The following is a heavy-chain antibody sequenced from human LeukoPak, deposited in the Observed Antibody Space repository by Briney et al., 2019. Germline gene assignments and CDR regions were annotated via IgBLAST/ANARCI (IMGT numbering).Heavy chain of an antibody. V-gene: IGHV3-7*01. Sequence: GGSLRRSCVASGFSFSTSWMTGVRQAPGKGLEWVANIRKDGREIYYVDSVKGRFTISRDNTKNSLYLQMNSLRAEDTAVYFCARDGDSWNDFDYWGQGTLVTVSS. D-gene: IGHD1-1*01. CDR1: GFSFSTSW. J-gene: IGHJ4*02. CDR2: IRKDGREI. CDR3: ARDGDSWNDFDY.